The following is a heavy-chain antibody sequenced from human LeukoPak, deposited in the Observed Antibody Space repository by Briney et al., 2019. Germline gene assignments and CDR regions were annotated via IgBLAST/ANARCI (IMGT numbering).Heavy chain of an antibody. V-gene: IGHV3-30*02. CDR1: GFVFSTYG. CDR3: AEDQKLQPFHY. D-gene: IGHD2-15*01. J-gene: IGHJ4*02. Sequence: GGSLRLSCTASGFVFSTYGMHWVRQAPGKGLEWISFIQFDGSDEFYADSVKGRFIISRDNSKSTLYLQMNSLRAEDTSVYYCAEDQKLQPFHYWGQGTLVTVSS. CDR2: IQFDGSDE.